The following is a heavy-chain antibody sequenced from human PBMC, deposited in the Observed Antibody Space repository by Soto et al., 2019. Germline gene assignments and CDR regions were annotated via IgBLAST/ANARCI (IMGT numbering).Heavy chain of an antibody. V-gene: IGHV1-8*01. CDR3: ARGVGSLGSSGWYRWFDP. CDR2: MNPNSGNT. J-gene: IGHJ5*02. CDR1: GYTFTSHE. Sequence: ASVKVSCKASGYTFTSHEINWVRQATGQGLEWMGWMNPNSGNTGYAQKFQGRVTMTRNTSISTAYMELGSLRSEDTAVYYCARGVGSLGSSGWYRWFDPWGQGTLVTVSS. D-gene: IGHD6-19*01.